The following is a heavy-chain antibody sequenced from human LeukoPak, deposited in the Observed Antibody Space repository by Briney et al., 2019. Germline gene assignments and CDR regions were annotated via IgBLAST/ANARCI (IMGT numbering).Heavy chain of an antibody. D-gene: IGHD3-22*01. J-gene: IGHJ4*02. CDR1: GYTLTELS. Sequence: ASVKVSCKVSGYTLTELSMHWVRQAPGKGLEWMGGFDPEDGETIYAQKFQGRVTMTEDTSTDTAYMELSSLRSEDTAVYYCATGGRYYDSSGYYYPYYFDYWGQGTLVTVSS. CDR2: FDPEDGET. V-gene: IGHV1-24*01. CDR3: ATGGRYYDSSGYYYPYYFDY.